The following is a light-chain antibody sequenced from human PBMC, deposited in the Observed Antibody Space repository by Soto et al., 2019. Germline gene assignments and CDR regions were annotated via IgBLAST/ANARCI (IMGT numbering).Light chain of an antibody. V-gene: IGKV1-5*01. Sequence: DIQMTQSPSTLSASVGDRVTITCRASQSIRSWVAWYQQKPGKAPKLLIYDASSLESGVPSRFSGSGSGTEFSLTIGSLQPDDFAIYYCQQYNSYSGTFGQGTKVEIK. CDR1: QSIRSW. CDR2: DAS. CDR3: QQYNSYSGT. J-gene: IGKJ1*01.